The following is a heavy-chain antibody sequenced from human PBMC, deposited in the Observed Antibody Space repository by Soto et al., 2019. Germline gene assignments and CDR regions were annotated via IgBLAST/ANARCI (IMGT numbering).Heavy chain of an antibody. Sequence: VQLQESGPGLVKPSETLSLTCTVSGDSISSYYWSWIRQPPGKVLEWIGNIYHSGSTNNSRSVKGRVSISVDTSMNQLSLKLTSVTAADTAECSSARHYCRRGSCYLYYRGQGTLVTVTS. D-gene: IGHD2-15*01. CDR1: GDSISSYY. CDR2: IYHSGST. J-gene: IGHJ4*02. CDR3: ARHYCRRGSCYLYY. V-gene: IGHV4-59*08.